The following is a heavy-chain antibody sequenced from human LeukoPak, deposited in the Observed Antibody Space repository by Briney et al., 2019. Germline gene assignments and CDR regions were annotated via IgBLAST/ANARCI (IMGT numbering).Heavy chain of an antibody. V-gene: IGHV3-23*01. J-gene: IGHJ6*03. Sequence: GGSLRLSCAASGFTFDDYGMSWVRQTPGKGLEWVSAISGSGGSTYYADSVKGRFTISRDNSKNTAYLQMNSLQTEDTALYYCTREKEGYNFGLDYYYYYLDVWGKGTTVTVSS. D-gene: IGHD5-18*01. CDR1: GFTFDDYG. CDR2: ISGSGGST. CDR3: TREKEGYNFGLDYYYYYLDV.